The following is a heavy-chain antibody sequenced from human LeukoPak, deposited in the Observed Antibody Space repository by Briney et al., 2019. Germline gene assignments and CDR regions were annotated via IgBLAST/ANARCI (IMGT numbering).Heavy chain of an antibody. Sequence: ASVKVSCKGSGYTFTRYGISWVRQAPGRGLEGMGWISAYNGNTNYVQKLQGRVTMTTDTSTSTAYMELRSLRSDDTAVYYCARDFSIYGNAFDIWGQGTMVTVSS. J-gene: IGHJ3*02. CDR2: ISAYNGNT. CDR3: ARDFSIYGNAFDI. D-gene: IGHD3-3*01. V-gene: IGHV1-18*01. CDR1: GYTFTRYG.